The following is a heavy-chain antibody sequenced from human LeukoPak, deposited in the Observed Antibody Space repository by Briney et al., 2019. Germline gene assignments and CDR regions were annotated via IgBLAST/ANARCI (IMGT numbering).Heavy chain of an antibody. J-gene: IGHJ4*02. CDR1: GFTFSSYS. Sequence: PGGSVRLSCAASGFTFSSYSMNWVRQAPGKGLEWVSSISSSSAYIYYADSVKGRFTISRDNAKNSLYLQMNSLRAEDTAVYYCARPLDTYSSSSLKFDYWGQGTLVTVSS. V-gene: IGHV3-21*01. D-gene: IGHD6-13*01. CDR2: ISSSSAYI. CDR3: ARPLDTYSSSSLKFDY.